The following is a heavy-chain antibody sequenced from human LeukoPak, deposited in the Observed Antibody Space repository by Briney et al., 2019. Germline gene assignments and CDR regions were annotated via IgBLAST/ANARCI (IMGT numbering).Heavy chain of an antibody. J-gene: IGHJ6*02. Sequence: GGSLRLSCAASGFTFTDYTMHWVRQAPGMGLEWVSGISWNSGSIGYADSVKGRFTISRDNAKTSLYLQMNSLRDDDTARYFCTRDLAEVPGPRMDVWGQGTTVTVSS. CDR2: ISWNSGSI. D-gene: IGHD3-3*02. CDR1: GFTFTDYT. V-gene: IGHV3-9*01. CDR3: TRDLAEVPGPRMDV.